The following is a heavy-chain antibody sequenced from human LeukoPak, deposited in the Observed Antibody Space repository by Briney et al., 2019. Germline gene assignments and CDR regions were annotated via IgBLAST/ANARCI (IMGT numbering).Heavy chain of an antibody. CDR1: GFTFSSYS. CDR2: IKQDGSEK. V-gene: IGHV3-7*01. Sequence: PGGSLRLSCAASGFTFSSYSMSWVRQAPGKGLEWVANIKQDGSEKDYVDSVKGRFTISRDNAKNSLYLQMNSLRAEDTAVYYCARTRLLTSPVSYYYYMDVWGKGTTVTISS. J-gene: IGHJ6*03. D-gene: IGHD3-22*01. CDR3: ARTRLLTSPVSYYYYMDV.